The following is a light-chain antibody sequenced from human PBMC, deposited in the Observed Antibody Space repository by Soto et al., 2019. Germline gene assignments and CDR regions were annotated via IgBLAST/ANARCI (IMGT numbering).Light chain of an antibody. CDR3: QESPTTPAFT. V-gene: IGKV1-39*01. J-gene: IGKJ3*01. Sequence: DIQMTQSPSSLSASVGDRVTITCRASHSVASYFTWFQQRPGKAPSLLIYAATTLHTGVPSRFSGSRSGTNYTITISRLQPEDFATYYCQESPTTPAFTFGPGTKVDFK. CDR1: HSVASY. CDR2: AAT.